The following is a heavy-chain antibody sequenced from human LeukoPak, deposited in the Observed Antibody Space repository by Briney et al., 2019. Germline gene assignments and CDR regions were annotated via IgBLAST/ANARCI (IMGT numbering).Heavy chain of an antibody. Sequence: ASVKVSCKASGYTFTSYGISWVRQAPGQGLEWMGWISAYNGNTNYAQKLQGRVTMTTDTSTSTAYMELRSLRSDDTAVYYCARDLPHRIAAAGTGKMDVWGKGTTVTVSS. CDR2: ISAYNGNT. CDR1: GYTFTSYG. J-gene: IGHJ6*04. CDR3: ARDLPHRIAAAGTGKMDV. D-gene: IGHD6-13*01. V-gene: IGHV1-18*01.